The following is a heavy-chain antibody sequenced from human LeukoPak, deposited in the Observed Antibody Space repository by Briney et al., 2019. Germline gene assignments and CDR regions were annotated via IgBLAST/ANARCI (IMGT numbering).Heavy chain of an antibody. D-gene: IGHD5-24*01. CDR1: GFTFRRYW. V-gene: IGHV3-7*01. J-gene: IGHJ4*02. CDR3: VGRYMATSAEDFDY. Sequence: GGSLRLSCASSGFTFRRYWMSWVCQAPGKGLEWVANVKQDGSEKYYVDSVKGRFTISRDNAKNSLYLQMNSLRAEDTAVYYCVGRYMATSAEDFDYWGQGTLVTVSS. CDR2: VKQDGSEK.